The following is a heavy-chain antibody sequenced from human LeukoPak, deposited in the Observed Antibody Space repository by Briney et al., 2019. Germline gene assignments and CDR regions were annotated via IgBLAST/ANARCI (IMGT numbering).Heavy chain of an antibody. CDR3: ARTTPYEYDAFDI. CDR1: GFTVSSNY. CDR2: IYSGGST. D-gene: IGHD1-1*01. J-gene: IGHJ3*02. Sequence: GGSLRLSCAASGFTVSSNYMSWVRQAPGKGLEWVSVIYSGGSTYYADSVKGRFTISRDNSKNTLYLQMNSLRAEDTAVYYCARTTPYEYDAFDIWGQGTMVTVSS. V-gene: IGHV3-53*01.